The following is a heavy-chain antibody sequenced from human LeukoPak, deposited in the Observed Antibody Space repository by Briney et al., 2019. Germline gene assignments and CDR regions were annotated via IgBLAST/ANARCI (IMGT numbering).Heavy chain of an antibody. CDR1: GGSVSSHF. CDR2: IYNSGIT. D-gene: IGHD4/OR15-4a*01. J-gene: IGHJ6*03. CDR3: ARDHLPAGAPGYYMDV. V-gene: IGHV4-59*02. Sequence: SETLSLTCSVSGGSVSSHFWSWIRQPPGKGLEWIGYIYNSGITNYNPSLKSRVTMSVDTSKNQFSLMLRSVTAADTAVYYCARDHLPAGAPGYYMDVWGKGTTVTVSS.